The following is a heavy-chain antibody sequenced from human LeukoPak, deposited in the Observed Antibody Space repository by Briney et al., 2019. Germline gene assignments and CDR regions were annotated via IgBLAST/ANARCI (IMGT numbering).Heavy chain of an antibody. Sequence: PGGSLRLSCAASEFSVGSNYMTWVRQAPGKGLEWVSAISGSGGSTYYADSVKGRFTISRDNAKNSLYLQMNSLRAEDTAVYYCARTSSWYYDAFDIWGQGTMVTVSS. D-gene: IGHD6-13*01. CDR1: EFSVGSNY. CDR2: ISGSGGST. J-gene: IGHJ3*02. V-gene: IGHV3-48*01. CDR3: ARTSSWYYDAFDI.